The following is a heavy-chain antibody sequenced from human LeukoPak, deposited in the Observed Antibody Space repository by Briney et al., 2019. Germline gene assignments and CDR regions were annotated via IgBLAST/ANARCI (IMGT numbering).Heavy chain of an antibody. V-gene: IGHV4-59*01. J-gene: IGHJ4*02. Sequence: PSETLSLTCTVSDDSITIYYWTWVRQPPGKGLEWIGYIDHTGITNYNPSLNSRVTISRDTSKNHFSLELSSATAADTAVYYCARAGQEWFGELGFDQWGQGTLVIVSS. D-gene: IGHD3-10*01. CDR1: DDSITIYY. CDR3: ARAGQEWFGELGFDQ. CDR2: IDHTGIT.